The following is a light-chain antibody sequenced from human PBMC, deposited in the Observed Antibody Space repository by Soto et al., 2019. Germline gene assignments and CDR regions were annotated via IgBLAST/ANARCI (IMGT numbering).Light chain of an antibody. CDR2: AAS. CDR3: QHLSSYPRT. J-gene: IGKJ1*01. V-gene: IGKV1-9*01. Sequence: DIQLTQSPSFLSASVGDRVTITCRASQGISSYLAWYQQKPGQAPKLMIYAASSLQSGVPSRFSGSGSGTEFTLTISSLQPEDFATDYCQHLSSYPRTFGQGTKVEIK. CDR1: QGISSY.